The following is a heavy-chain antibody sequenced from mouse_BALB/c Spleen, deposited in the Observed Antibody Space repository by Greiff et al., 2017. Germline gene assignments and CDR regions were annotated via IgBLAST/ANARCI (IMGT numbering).Heavy chain of an antibody. J-gene: IGHJ2*01. CDR2: ISTYYGNT. CDR3: ARGGYGNFYYFDY. V-gene: IGHV1-67*01. Sequence: QVQLKQSGPELVRPGVSVKISCKGSGYTFTDYAMHWVKQSHAKSLEWIGVISTYYGNTNYNQKFKGKATMTVDKSSSTAYMELARLTSEDSAIYYCARGGYGNFYYFDYWGQGTTLTVSS. D-gene: IGHD2-1*01. CDR1: GYTFTDYA.